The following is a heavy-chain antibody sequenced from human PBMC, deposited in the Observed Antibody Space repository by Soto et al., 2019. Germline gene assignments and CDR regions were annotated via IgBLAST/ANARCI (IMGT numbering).Heavy chain of an antibody. CDR3: ARDYYDFWSGPDWFDP. Sequence: GSLRLSCAASGFTFSSYSMNWVRQAPGKGLEWVSSISSSSSYIYYADSVKGRFTISRDNAKNSLYLQMNSLRAEDTAVYYCARDYYDFWSGPDWFDPWSQGTLVTVSS. V-gene: IGHV3-21*01. J-gene: IGHJ5*02. CDR1: GFTFSSYS. CDR2: ISSSSSYI. D-gene: IGHD3-3*01.